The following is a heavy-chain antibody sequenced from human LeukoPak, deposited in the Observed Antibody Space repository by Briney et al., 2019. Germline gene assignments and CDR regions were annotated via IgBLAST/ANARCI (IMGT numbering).Heavy chain of an antibody. D-gene: IGHD3-3*01. Sequence: KPSETLSLTCTVSGGSISSYYWSWIRQPPGKGLEWIGYIYYSGSTNYNPSLKSRVTISVDTSKNQFSLKLSSVTAADTAVYYCARGLGSYYDFWSGYYVAYTTRYYYYMDVWGKGTTVTVSS. CDR1: GGSISSYY. CDR3: ARGLGSYYDFWSGYYVAYTTRYYYYMDV. J-gene: IGHJ6*03. V-gene: IGHV4-59*08. CDR2: IYYSGST.